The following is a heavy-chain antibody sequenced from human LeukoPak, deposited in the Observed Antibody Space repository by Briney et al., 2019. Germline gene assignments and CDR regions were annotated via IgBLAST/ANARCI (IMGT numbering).Heavy chain of an antibody. CDR3: ARLFGDTAMVIDY. D-gene: IGHD5-18*01. CDR1: GVSIRSTNYY. CDR2: FDYRGTT. V-gene: IGHV4-39*02. Sequence: SETLSLTCSVSGVSIRSTNYYWGWIRQPPGKGLEWIGTFDYRGTTYYNPSLKSRVSIFADTTKNDFSLKLSSVTAADTAVYYCARLFGDTAMVIDYWGQGTLVTVSS. J-gene: IGHJ4*02.